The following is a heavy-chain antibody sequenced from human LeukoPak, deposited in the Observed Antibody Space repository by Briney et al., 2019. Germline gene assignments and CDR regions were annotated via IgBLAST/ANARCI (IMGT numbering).Heavy chain of an antibody. Sequence: PGRSLRLSCAASGFTFSSYAMHWVRQAPGKGLEWVAVISYDGSNKYYADSVKGRFTISRDNSKNTLYLQMNSLRAEDTAVYYCASLDQPDSWGRETLVTVSS. CDR1: GFTFSSYA. CDR2: ISYDGSNK. J-gene: IGHJ4*02. CDR3: ASLDQPDS. V-gene: IGHV3-30-3*01.